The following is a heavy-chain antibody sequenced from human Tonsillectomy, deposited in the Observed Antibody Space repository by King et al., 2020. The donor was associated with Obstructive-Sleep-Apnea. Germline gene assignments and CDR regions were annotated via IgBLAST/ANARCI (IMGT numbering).Heavy chain of an antibody. CDR1: GCSISGYY. J-gene: IGHJ4*02. D-gene: IGHD4-23*01. CDR3: ARGADYTVVRGPFDY. V-gene: IGHV4-59*01. Sequence: VQLQESGPGLLKASETLSVTCTVSGCSISGYYWSWIRQPPGRGLEWIGYVYYSGRSNYNPSLERRVTMSIDTSKNQVSMTLTSVSAADTAVYYCARGADYTVVRGPFDYWGQGTLVTVSS. CDR2: VYYSGRS.